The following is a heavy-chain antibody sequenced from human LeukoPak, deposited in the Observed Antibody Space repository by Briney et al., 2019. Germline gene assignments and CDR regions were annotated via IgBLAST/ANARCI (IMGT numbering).Heavy chain of an antibody. D-gene: IGHD5-18*01. CDR1: GFTFSSHG. Sequence: GGTLRLSCAASGFTFSSHGMSWVRQAPGKGLEWVSGISGHGDITYYADSVKGRFTISRDNSRNTVYLQMNSLRAEDTAVYYCANDLGWIQLNLGRGQGTLVTVSS. V-gene: IGHV3-23*01. CDR3: ANDLGWIQLNLG. CDR2: ISGHGDIT. J-gene: IGHJ4*02.